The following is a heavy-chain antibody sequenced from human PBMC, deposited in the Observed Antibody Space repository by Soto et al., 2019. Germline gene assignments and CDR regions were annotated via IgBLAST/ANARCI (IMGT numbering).Heavy chain of an antibody. D-gene: IGHD6-6*01. J-gene: IGHJ5*02. V-gene: IGHV4-34*01. CDR3: ARGGLSSSSGWFDP. Sequence: SETLSLTCGVYNGSCSGSYWSWIRQPPGKGLEWIGEIHQSGSTNYNPSLKSRLTISVDTSKNHFSLKMTSVTAADTAVYYCARGGLSSSSGWFDPWGQGTLVTVSS. CDR2: IHQSGST. CDR1: NGSCSGSY.